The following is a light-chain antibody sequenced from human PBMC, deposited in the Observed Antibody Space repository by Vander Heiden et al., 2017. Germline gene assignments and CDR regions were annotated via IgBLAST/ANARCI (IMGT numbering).Light chain of an antibody. CDR1: QSISSY. Sequence: DIQMTQSPSPLSASSRHGVPITSRASQSISSYLNQYQQQPGKAPKHLIYAASSVQSGVPSRFSCSRSGTDFTRTIGSQHPEDFATYYCQQSYSTFGPGTKVDIK. J-gene: IGKJ3*01. CDR3: QQSYST. V-gene: IGKV1-39*01. CDR2: AAS.